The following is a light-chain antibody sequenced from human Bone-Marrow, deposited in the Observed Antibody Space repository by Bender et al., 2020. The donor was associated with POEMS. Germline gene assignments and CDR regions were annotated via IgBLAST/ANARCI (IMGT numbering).Light chain of an antibody. CDR3: VAWDDGLNGWV. Sequence: QSVLTQPHSASGTPGQRVTISCSGTSSNIGSNTVHWYQQLPGTAPKLLMSLNNQRPSGVPDRFSGSKSGTSASLDISGLQSEDEADYYCVAWDDGLNGWVFGGGTKLTVL. J-gene: IGLJ3*02. CDR2: LNN. CDR1: SSNIGSNT. V-gene: IGLV1-44*01.